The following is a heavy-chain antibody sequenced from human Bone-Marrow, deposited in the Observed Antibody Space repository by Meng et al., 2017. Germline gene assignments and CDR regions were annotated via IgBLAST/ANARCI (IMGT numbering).Heavy chain of an antibody. CDR1: GYIFSHYT. CDR2: INENGANT. V-gene: IGHV3-23*01. CDR3: AKSLYNWNHLVDP. Sequence: EVQLLESGGGLVQPGGSLRLSCVGSGYIFSHYTMIWVRHAPGKGPELVSTINENGANTHYPDSLKGRFTISRDNSKSSLYLQMNSLRSEDTALYYCAKSLYNWNHLVDPWGQGTLVTVSS. D-gene: IGHD1-1*01. J-gene: IGHJ5*02.